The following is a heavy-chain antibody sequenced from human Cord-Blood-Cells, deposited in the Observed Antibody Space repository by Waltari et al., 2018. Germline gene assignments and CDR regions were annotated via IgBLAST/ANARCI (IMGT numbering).Heavy chain of an antibody. CDR2: FIPIIGIA. CDR3: ARDPGYCSSTSCYFDY. Sequence: QVQLVQSGAEVKKPGSSVKVSCKASGGTFSSYAISWVRQAPGQGLEWMGRFIPIIGIANDAEEFQGRGTITAEKSTSTAYMELSSLRSEDTAVYYCARDPGYCSSTSCYFDYWGQGTLVTVSS. CDR1: GGTFSSYA. V-gene: IGHV1-69*09. D-gene: IGHD2-2*01. J-gene: IGHJ4*02.